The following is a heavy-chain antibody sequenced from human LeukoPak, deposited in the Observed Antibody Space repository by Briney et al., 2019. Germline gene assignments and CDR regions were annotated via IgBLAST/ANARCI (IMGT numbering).Heavy chain of an antibody. CDR3: ARLWSTYCNGGSCPHQPNY. CDR1: DEFYSGYY. V-gene: IGHV4-34*01. D-gene: IGHD2-15*01. J-gene: IGHJ4*02. CDR2: INHSGTT. Sequence: SETLSLTCGVSDEFYSGYYWSWLRQPPGKGLEWIGDINHSGTTKYNPSLKSRVTISIDTSKNQFSLKLSSVTAADTAVYYCARLWSTYCNGGSCPHQPNYWGQGTLVTVSS.